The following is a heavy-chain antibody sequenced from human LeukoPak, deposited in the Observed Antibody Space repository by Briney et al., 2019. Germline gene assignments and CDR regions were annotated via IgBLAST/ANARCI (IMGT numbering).Heavy chain of an antibody. CDR1: GLTFSSHW. CDR3: ARPVADTYAPLDY. V-gene: IGHV3-74*01. D-gene: IGHD6-19*01. Sequence: GGSLTLSCAPSGLTFSSHWMHWVRQTPGKGLIYISRINNDGSSANYADSVRGRFTISRDNDENTLYLQMNSLRAEDTAVYYCARPVADTYAPLDYWGQGTLVRVSS. J-gene: IGHJ4*02. CDR2: INNDGSSA.